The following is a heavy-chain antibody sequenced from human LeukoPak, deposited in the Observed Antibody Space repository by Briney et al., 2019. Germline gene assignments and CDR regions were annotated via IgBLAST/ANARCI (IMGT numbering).Heavy chain of an antibody. V-gene: IGHV3-23*01. CDR2: MSGSGGSR. CDR3: AKDTDTWLVDAFDI. D-gene: IGHD6-19*01. Sequence: GGSLRLSCAASGFTFSTYAMSWGRQAPGKGLERVSVMSGSGGSRYYADSSKGRFTISKDNSENTLYLHMTRLRAEDTAVYSCAKDTDTWLVDAFDIWAQGTMVTVPS. CDR1: GFTFSTYA. J-gene: IGHJ3*02.